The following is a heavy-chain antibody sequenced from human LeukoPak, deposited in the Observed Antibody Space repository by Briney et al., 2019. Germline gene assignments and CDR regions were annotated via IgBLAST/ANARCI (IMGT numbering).Heavy chain of an antibody. J-gene: IGHJ3*02. CDR3: ARDPGGVAVADTRAFDI. V-gene: IGHV4-31*03. CDR1: DGSISSGGYY. CDR2: IHYSGNT. Sequence: PSQTLSLTCTVSDGSISSGGYYWNWIRQHPGKGLEWIGYIHYSGNTDYNPSLRSRLTISVDKSNNQFSLKLSSVTAADTALYYCARDPGGVAVADTRAFDIWGQGTMVTVSS. D-gene: IGHD6-13*01.